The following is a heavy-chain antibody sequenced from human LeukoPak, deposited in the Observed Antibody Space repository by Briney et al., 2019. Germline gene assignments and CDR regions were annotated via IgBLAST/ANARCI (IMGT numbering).Heavy chain of an antibody. V-gene: IGHV3-7*01. Sequence: GGSLRLSCAASGFTVSSNWMSWDRQAPGKGLEWVANITKDGSEKYYVDSVKGRFTISRDNAKNSLYLQMNSLRAEDTAVYYCARGQASIAARRDYYYYMDVWGKGTTVTVS. J-gene: IGHJ6*03. CDR3: ARGQASIAARRDYYYYMDV. D-gene: IGHD6-6*01. CDR2: ITKDGSEK. CDR1: GFTVSSNW.